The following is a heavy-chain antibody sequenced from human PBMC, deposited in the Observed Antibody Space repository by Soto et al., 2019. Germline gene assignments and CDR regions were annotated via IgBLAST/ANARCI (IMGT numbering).Heavy chain of an antibody. CDR3: ARAGRGYCSGGSCYSGLHGMDV. V-gene: IGHV4-61*01. CDR2: IYYSGRT. J-gene: IGHJ6*02. D-gene: IGHD2-15*01. Sequence: SETLSLTCSVSGGSVSSGSYYWSWIRQPPGKGLEWIGYIYYSGRTNYNPSLKSRVTISVDTSKNQFSLKLSSVTAADTAVYYCARAGRGYCSGGSCYSGLHGMDVWGQGTTVTVSS. CDR1: GGSVSSGSYY.